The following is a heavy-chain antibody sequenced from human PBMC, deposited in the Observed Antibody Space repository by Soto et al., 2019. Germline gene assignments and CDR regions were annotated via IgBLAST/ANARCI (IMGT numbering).Heavy chain of an antibody. Sequence: ASVKVSCKASGYTFTGYYMHWVRQAPGQGLEWMGRINPNNGGTNYAQKFQGRVTMTRDTSISTAYMELSRLRSDDTAVYYCARARCSGGSCFSDTFDIWGQGTMVTVSS. CDR1: GYTFTGYY. D-gene: IGHD2-15*01. J-gene: IGHJ3*02. CDR3: ARARCSGGSCFSDTFDI. V-gene: IGHV1-2*02. CDR2: INPNNGGT.